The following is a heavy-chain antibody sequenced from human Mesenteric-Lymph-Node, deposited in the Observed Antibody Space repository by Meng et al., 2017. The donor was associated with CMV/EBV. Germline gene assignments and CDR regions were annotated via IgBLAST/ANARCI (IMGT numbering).Heavy chain of an antibody. J-gene: IGHJ4*02. Sequence: KASGYTFTGHYIHWMRQAPGQGLEWMGRINPASMGTNYAQKFQGRVTMTRDTSISTAYMELSSLRSEDTAVYYCARSGYDFYISFDYWGQGTLVTVSS. V-gene: IGHV1-2*06. CDR2: INPASMGT. CDR3: ARSGYDFYISFDY. D-gene: IGHD5-12*01. CDR1: GYTFTGHY.